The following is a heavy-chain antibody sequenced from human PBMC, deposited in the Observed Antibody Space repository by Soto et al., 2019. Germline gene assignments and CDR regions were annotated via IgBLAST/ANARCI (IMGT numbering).Heavy chain of an antibody. CDR1: GFTFSDSN. CDR2: IRSKAKNYAT. V-gene: IGHV3-73*01. Sequence: EVQLVEYGGGLVQPGGSLKLSCAASGFTFSDSNMHWVRQASGKGLEWVGRIRSKAKNYATAYSASVEGRFTVSRDDSKNTAYLQMNSLKTEDTAVYYCGFDFWSGSSPLVYGMDVWGQGTTVTVS. CDR3: GFDFWSGSSPLVYGMDV. D-gene: IGHD3-3*01. J-gene: IGHJ6*02.